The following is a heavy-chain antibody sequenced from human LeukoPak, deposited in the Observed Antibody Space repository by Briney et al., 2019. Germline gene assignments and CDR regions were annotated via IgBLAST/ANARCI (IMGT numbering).Heavy chain of an antibody. CDR1: VYTFTNYD. CDR2: MNPNSGNT. J-gene: IGHJ6*03. CDR3: ARLVVAATHYYYYYMDV. V-gene: IGHV1-8*03. Sequence: ASVTVSYKPSVYTFTNYDINWVRQAAGQGLEWMEWMNPNSGNTGYAPKLQGRVTITRNTSISTAYMELSSLRSEDTAVYYCARLVVAATHYYYYYMDVWGKGTTVTVSS. D-gene: IGHD2-15*01.